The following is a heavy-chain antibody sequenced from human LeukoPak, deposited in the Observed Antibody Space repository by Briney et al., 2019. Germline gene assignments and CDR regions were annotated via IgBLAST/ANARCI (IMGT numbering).Heavy chain of an antibody. V-gene: IGHV3-23*01. CDR3: AKTGHYDILTAAIDY. D-gene: IGHD3-9*01. CDR1: GFTFSDYY. J-gene: IGHJ4*02. CDR2: ISGSGGST. Sequence: PGGSLRLSCAASGFTFSDYYMSWIRQAPGKRLEWVSAISGSGGSTYYADSVKGRFTISRDNSKNTLYLQMNSLRAEDTAVYYCAKTGHYDILTAAIDYWGQGTLVTVSS.